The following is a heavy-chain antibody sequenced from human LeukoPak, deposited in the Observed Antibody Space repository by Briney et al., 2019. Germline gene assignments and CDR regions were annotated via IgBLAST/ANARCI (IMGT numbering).Heavy chain of an antibody. CDR1: GGSISSYY. CDR2: IYYSGST. J-gene: IGHJ4*02. D-gene: IGHD3-16*02. CDR3: ARLFPPHNDYVWGSYPGYFDY. Sequence: SETLSLTCTVSGGSISSYYWSWIRQPPGKGLEWIGYIYYSGSTNYNPSLKSRVTISVDTSKNQFSLKLSSVTAADTAVYYCARLFPPHNDYVWGSYPGYFDYWGQGTLVTVSS. V-gene: IGHV4-59*08.